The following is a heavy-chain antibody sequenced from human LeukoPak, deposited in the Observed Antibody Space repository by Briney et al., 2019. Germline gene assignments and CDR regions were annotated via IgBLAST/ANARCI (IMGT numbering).Heavy chain of an antibody. Sequence: PGGSLRLSCAASGFTFSDYYMSWIRQAPGKGLEWVSYISSSGSTIYYADSVKGRFTISRDNAKKSLYLQMNSLRAEDTALYYCAKDERSSSTIDYWGQGTLVTV. J-gene: IGHJ4*02. CDR3: AKDERSSSTIDY. CDR2: ISSSGSTI. V-gene: IGHV3-11*01. D-gene: IGHD6-13*01. CDR1: GFTFSDYY.